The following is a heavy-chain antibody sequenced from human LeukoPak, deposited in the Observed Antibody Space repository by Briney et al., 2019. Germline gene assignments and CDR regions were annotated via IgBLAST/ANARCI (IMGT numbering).Heavy chain of an antibody. D-gene: IGHD6-6*01. Sequence: GGSLRLSCAASGFTVSSNYMSWVRQAPGKGREWGSVIYSGGSTYYADSVKGRFTISRDNSKNTLYLQMNSLRAEDTAVYYCAREYSSSSGFDYWGQGTLVTVSS. J-gene: IGHJ4*02. CDR2: IYSGGST. CDR3: AREYSSSSGFDY. CDR1: GFTVSSNY. V-gene: IGHV3-66*02.